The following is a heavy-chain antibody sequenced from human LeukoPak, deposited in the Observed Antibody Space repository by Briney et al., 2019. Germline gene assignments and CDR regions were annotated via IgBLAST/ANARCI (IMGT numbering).Heavy chain of an antibody. CDR1: GGSISSYY. Sequence: QSSETLSLTCTVSGGSISSYYWSWIRQPPGKGLEWIGYIYYSGSTNYNPSLKSRVTISVDTSKNQFSLRLSSVTAADTAVYYCARDRVGHSAIDYWGQGTLVTVSS. CDR3: ARDRVGHSAIDY. J-gene: IGHJ4*02. V-gene: IGHV4-59*01. CDR2: IYYSGST. D-gene: IGHD2-2*01.